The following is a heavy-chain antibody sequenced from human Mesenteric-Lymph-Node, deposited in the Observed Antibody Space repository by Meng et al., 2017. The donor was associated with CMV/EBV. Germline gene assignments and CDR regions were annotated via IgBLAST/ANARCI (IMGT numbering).Heavy chain of an antibody. V-gene: IGHV3-11*06. J-gene: IGHJ4*02. CDR1: GFSISDYY. Sequence: SCAASGFSISDYYMSWIRQAPGKGLEWVSYISGSSISTKYADSVKGRFTISRDNFKNTLYLQMNSLRVEDTAVYYCARDGSGWYVDYWGQGTLVTVSS. D-gene: IGHD6-19*01. CDR3: ARDGSGWYVDY. CDR2: ISGSSIST.